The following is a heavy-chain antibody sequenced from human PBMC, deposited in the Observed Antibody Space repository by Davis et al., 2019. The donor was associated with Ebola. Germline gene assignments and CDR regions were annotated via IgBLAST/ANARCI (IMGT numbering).Heavy chain of an antibody. CDR2: ISWNSGTI. Sequence: SLKISCAASGFTFDDYAMHWVRQAPGKGLEWVSGISWNSGTIAYADSVKGRFTISRDNARNSFYLQMNSLRVEDTAVYYYARDNYWKLDYWGQGILVTVSS. J-gene: IGHJ4*02. CDR1: GFTFDDYA. D-gene: IGHD1-1*01. CDR3: ARDNYWKLDY. V-gene: IGHV3-9*01.